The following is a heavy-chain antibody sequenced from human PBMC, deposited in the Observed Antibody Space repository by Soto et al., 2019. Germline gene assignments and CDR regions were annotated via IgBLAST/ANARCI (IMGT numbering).Heavy chain of an antibody. Sequence: QVQLVESGGGVVQPGRSLRLSCAASGFTFSSYGMHWVRQAPGKGLEWVAVISYDGSNKYYADSVKGRFTISRDNSKNTLYLQMNSLRAEDTAVYYCAKPVATIEDYFDYWGQGTLVTVSS. CDR2: ISYDGSNK. J-gene: IGHJ4*02. CDR3: AKPVATIEDYFDY. CDR1: GFTFSSYG. V-gene: IGHV3-30*18. D-gene: IGHD5-12*01.